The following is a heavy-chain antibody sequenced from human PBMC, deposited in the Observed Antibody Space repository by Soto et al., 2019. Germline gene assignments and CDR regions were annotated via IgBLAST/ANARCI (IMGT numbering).Heavy chain of an antibody. Sequence: QVQLVQSGAEVKKPGASVKVSCKASGYTFTSFDINWVRQATGQGPEWMGWMNPNSGNTGYAQKFQGRITMTRDTSITTAYMELSSLRSEDTAVYYCARGSLACSRASCYAYWGQGSLVTVS. J-gene: IGHJ4*02. V-gene: IGHV1-8*01. D-gene: IGHD2-2*01. CDR1: GYTFTSFD. CDR3: ARGSLACSRASCYAY. CDR2: MNPNSGNT.